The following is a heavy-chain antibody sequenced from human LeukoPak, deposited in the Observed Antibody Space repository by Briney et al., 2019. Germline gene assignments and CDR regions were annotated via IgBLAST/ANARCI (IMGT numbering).Heavy chain of an antibody. CDR2: LIPSRGSP. J-gene: IGHJ4*02. CDR3: ARGPHQHSYS. CDR1: GYTFTNFY. V-gene: IGHV1-46*01. Sequence: SVKVSCKASGYTFTNFYIHWVRQAPGQGLEWMAKLIPSRGSPSYAQNFQGRVIVTSDTSTSTVHMELSSLRSDDSAVYYCARGPHQHSYSWGQGTLVSVS. D-gene: IGHD2-2*01.